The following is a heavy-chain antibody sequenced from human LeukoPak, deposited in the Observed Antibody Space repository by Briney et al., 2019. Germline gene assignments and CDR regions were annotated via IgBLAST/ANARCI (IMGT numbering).Heavy chain of an antibody. V-gene: IGHV4-39*01. J-gene: IGHJ3*02. CDR2: IYYSGST. Sequence: SETLSLTCTVSGGSISSSSYYWGWIRQPPGKGLEWIGSIYYSGSTYYNPSLKSRVTISVDTSKNQFSLKLSSVTAADTAVYYCARWEDIVVVPAAEVDIWGQGTMVTVSS. CDR3: ARWEDIVVVPAAEVDI. D-gene: IGHD2-2*01. CDR1: GGSISSSSYY.